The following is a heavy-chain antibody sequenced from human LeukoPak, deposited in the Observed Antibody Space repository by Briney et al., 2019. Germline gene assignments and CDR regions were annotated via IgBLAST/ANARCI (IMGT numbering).Heavy chain of an antibody. J-gene: IGHJ3*02. CDR3: ARGGLGIGDFDI. Sequence: PGGSLRLSCAASGFTFSSYGMHWVRQAPGKGLEWVAVIWYDGSSKYYADSVKGRFTISRDNSKNTLYLQMNSLRAEDTAVYYCARGGLGIGDFDIWGQGTMVTVSS. V-gene: IGHV3-33*01. CDR1: GFTFSSYG. CDR2: IWYDGSSK. D-gene: IGHD7-27*01.